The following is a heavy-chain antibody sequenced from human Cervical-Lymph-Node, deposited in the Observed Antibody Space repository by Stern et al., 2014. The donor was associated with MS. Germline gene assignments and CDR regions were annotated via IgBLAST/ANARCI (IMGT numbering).Heavy chain of an antibody. Sequence: EVQLVESGAEVKKPGESLKISCKGSGYSFASYWIGWVRQMPGKGLEWIGINYPGDSDPRYSPSFQGQVTISADKSISTAYLQWSSLKASDTAMYYCARHCGFRPGCIDYWGQGTLVTVSS. D-gene: IGHD2-21*01. V-gene: IGHV5-51*01. J-gene: IGHJ4*02. CDR1: GYSFASYW. CDR3: ARHCGFRPGCIDY. CDR2: NYPGDSDP.